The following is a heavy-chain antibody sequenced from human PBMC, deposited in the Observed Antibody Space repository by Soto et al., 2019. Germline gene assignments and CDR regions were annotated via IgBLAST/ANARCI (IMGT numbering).Heavy chain of an antibody. V-gene: IGHV1-3*01. Sequence: ASVKVSCKASGYTFTSYAMHWVRQAPGQRLEWMGWINAGNGNTKYSQKFQGRVTITRDTSASTAYMELSSLRSEDTAVYYCARGLNGYLHYFDYWGQGTPVTVPQ. CDR2: INAGNGNT. CDR3: ARGLNGYLHYFDY. J-gene: IGHJ4*02. D-gene: IGHD5-18*01. CDR1: GYTFTSYA.